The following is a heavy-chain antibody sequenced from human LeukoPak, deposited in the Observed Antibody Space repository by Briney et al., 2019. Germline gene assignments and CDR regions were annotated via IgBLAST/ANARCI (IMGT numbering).Heavy chain of an antibody. Sequence: KPGGSLRLSCAASGFIFSDYYMSWIRQAPGKGLEWVSYISSSGSTIYYADSVKGRFTISRDNAKNSLNLHMSSLRAEDTAVYYCARWDTSGSAFGYWGQGTLVTVSS. CDR1: GFIFSDYY. CDR2: ISSSGSTI. J-gene: IGHJ4*02. V-gene: IGHV3-11*01. D-gene: IGHD3-22*01. CDR3: ARWDTSGSAFGY.